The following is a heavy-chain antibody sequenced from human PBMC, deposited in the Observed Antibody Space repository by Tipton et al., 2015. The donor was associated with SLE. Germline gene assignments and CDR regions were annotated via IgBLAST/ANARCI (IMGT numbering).Heavy chain of an antibody. D-gene: IGHD3-16*01. CDR3: AGSSERGSFKLDY. Sequence: LSLTCTASGGSISSSSYYWSWIRQPPGKGLEWIGEINHSGSTNYNPSLKSRVTISVDTSKNQFSLKLSSVTAADTAVYYCAGSSERGSFKLDYWGQGTLVTVSS. CDR1: GGSISSSSYY. J-gene: IGHJ4*02. V-gene: IGHV4-39*07. CDR2: INHSGST.